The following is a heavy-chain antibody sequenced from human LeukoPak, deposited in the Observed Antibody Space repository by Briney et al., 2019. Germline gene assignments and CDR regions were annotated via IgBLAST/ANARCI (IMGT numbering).Heavy chain of an antibody. CDR1: GFTFSSYA. CDR2: ISGSGGST. D-gene: IGHD6-25*01. CDR3: AKDKSFDSGRISAYYYYGMDV. V-gene: IGHV3-23*01. J-gene: IGHJ6*02. Sequence: PGGSLRLSCAASGFTFSSYAMSWVRQAPGKGLEWVSAISGSGGSTYYADSVKGRFTISRDNSKNTLYLQMNSLRAEDTAVYYCAKDKSFDSGRISAYYYYGMDVWGQGTTVTVSS.